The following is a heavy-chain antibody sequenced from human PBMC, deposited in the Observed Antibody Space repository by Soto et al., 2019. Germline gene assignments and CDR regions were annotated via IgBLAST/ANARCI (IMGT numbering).Heavy chain of an antibody. CDR1: VLTFSNSG. Sequence: WGSLRVSCETSVLTFSNSGRRWVGQAPGKGLEWVAVISYDGNNKYYADSVKGRFTISRDNSKNTLYLQMNSLKAEDTAVYYCAKDRGMGGATIHCWGQGTMVTGSS. CDR3: AKDRGMGGATIHC. D-gene: IGHD5-12*01. J-gene: IGHJ4*02. V-gene: IGHV3-30*18. CDR2: ISYDGNNK.